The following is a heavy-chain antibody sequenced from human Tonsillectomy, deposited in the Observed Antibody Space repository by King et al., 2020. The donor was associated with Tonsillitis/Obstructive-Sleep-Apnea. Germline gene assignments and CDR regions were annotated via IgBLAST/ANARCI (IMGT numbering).Heavy chain of an antibody. J-gene: IGHJ5*02. CDR1: GGSISSYY. CDR3: ARDTRPGHCSGGSCVLVGDKWFEP. D-gene: IGHD2-15*01. CDR2: MYTSGRT. V-gene: IGHV4-4*07. Sequence: VQLQESGPGLVKPSETLSLTCTVSGGSISSYYWSWIRQPAGKGLEWIGRMYTSGRTNYNPSLKSRVTMSVDTSKNQFSLKLSSVTAADTAVYYCARDTRPGHCSGGSCVLVGDKWFEPWGQGTLVTVSS.